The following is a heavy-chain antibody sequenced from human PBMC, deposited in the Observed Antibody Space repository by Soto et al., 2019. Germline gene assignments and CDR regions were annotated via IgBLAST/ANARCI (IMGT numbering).Heavy chain of an antibody. CDR3: VRQGFRSLHALADV. V-gene: IGHV4-59*08. CDR2: IDSSGGT. D-gene: IGHD1-26*01. CDR1: DDSSSSYK. J-gene: IGHJ6*02. Sequence: QVQLQESGPGLVKPSETLSLTCTVSDDSSSSYKWSWIRQPPGRRLEWIGYIDSSGGTSYNPSLQSRVTISVDTSKKQFPLKLSSVTAADTAVYYCVRQGFRSLHALADVWGPGTTVSVSS.